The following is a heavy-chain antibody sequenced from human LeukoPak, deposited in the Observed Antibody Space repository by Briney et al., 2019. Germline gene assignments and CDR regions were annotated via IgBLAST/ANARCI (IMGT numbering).Heavy chain of an antibody. D-gene: IGHD4-11*01. Sequence: GGSLRLSCAASGFIFNNYWMTWVRRAPGKGLEWVATIKQDGSETYYVDSVKGRFTISRDNAKNSLCLQVNSLRAEDTAIYYCARLSGRDYNPRVFDYWGQGTLVTVSS. V-gene: IGHV3-7*03. CDR3: ARLSGRDYNPRVFDY. CDR1: GFIFNNYW. J-gene: IGHJ4*02. CDR2: IKQDGSET.